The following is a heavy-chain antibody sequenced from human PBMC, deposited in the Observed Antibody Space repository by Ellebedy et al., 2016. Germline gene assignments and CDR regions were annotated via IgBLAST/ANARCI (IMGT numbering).Heavy chain of an antibody. D-gene: IGHD6-19*01. CDR2: LYPADSDT. Sequence: GGSLRLSCKGSGYNFTSYWIAWVRQMPGKGLEWRGSLYPADSDTRSSPSFSYTTYSPSFQGQVTISADKSFTTAYLQWSSLRASDTAMYFRARLETVAGYDYWGQGTLVIVSS. J-gene: IGHJ4*02. CDR1: GYNFTSYW. CDR3: ARLETVAGYDY. V-gene: IGHV5-51*01.